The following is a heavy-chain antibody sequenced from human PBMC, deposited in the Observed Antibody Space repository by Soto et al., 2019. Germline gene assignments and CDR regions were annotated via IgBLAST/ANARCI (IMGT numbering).Heavy chain of an antibody. J-gene: IGHJ6*02. D-gene: IGHD1-26*01. Sequence: QVQLVESGGGVVQPGRSLRLSCAASGFTFSSYGMHWVRQAPGKGLEWVAVIWYDGSNKYYADSVKGRFTISRDNSKNALYLQMNSLRAEDTAVYYCARDRVGAQTGGMDVWGQGTTVTVSS. CDR1: GFTFSSYG. CDR2: IWYDGSNK. CDR3: ARDRVGAQTGGMDV. V-gene: IGHV3-33*01.